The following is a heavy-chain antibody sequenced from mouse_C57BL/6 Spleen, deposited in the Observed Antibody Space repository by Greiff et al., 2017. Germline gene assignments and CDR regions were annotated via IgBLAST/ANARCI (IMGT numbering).Heavy chain of an antibody. CDR3: TRWGYYASSWYFDV. CDR2: IDPETGGT. D-gene: IGHD1-1*01. Sequence: QVQLQQSGAELVRPGASVTLSCKASGYTFTDYEMHWVKQTPVHGLEWIGAIDPETGGTAYNQKFKGKAILTADKSSSTAYMELRSLTSEDSAVYYCTRWGYYASSWYFDVWGTGTTVTVSS. V-gene: IGHV1-15*01. CDR1: GYTFTDYE. J-gene: IGHJ1*03.